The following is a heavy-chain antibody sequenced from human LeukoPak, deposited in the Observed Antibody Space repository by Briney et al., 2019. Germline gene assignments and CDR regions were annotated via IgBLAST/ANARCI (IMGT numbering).Heavy chain of an antibody. CDR3: ARGAGSSWYYFDY. CDR1: GGSISSDHYY. Sequence: SETLSLTCTVSGGSISSDHYYWSWIRQPAGKGLEWIGRIYTSGSTNFNPSLKSRVTMSVDTSKSQFSLKLSSVTAADTAVYYCARGAGSSWYYFDYWGQGALVTVSS. J-gene: IGHJ4*02. D-gene: IGHD6-13*01. CDR2: IYTSGST. V-gene: IGHV4-61*02.